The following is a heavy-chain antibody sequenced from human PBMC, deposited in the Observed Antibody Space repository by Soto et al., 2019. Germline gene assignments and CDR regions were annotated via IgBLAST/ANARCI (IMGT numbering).Heavy chain of an antibody. CDR1: GGSISSGGYY. J-gene: IGHJ3*02. Sequence: QVQLQESGPGLVKPSQTLSLTCTVSGGSISSGGYYWSWIRQLPGKGLEWIGYIDNRGSTSYNPSLKGRVTTPIDTSKTPFSLELSSVTAADTAVYYCARGRRSSGRHDAYDIWGRGTMVTVSS. D-gene: IGHD3-22*01. V-gene: IGHV4-31*03. CDR2: IDNRGST. CDR3: ARGRRSSGRHDAYDI.